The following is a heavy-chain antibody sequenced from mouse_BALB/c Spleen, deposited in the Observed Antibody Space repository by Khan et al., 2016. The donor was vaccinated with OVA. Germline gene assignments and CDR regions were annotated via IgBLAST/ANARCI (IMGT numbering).Heavy chain of an antibody. CDR1: GFSLSRYS. V-gene: IGHV2-6-4*01. Sequence: QVQLQQSGPGLVAPPQSLSITCTVSGFSLSRYSIHWVRQPPGKGLEWLGVIWGGGTTDYNSTLKSRLSISKDNSKSQVFLKMNSLQTDDSAFYYCALPNPYAGSMDYWGQGTSVTVSS. CDR2: IWGGGTT. D-gene: IGHD6-1*01. CDR3: ALPNPYAGSMDY. J-gene: IGHJ4*01.